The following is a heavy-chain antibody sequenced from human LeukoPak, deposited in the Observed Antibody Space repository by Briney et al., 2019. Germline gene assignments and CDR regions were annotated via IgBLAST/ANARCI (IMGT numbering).Heavy chain of an antibody. V-gene: IGHV4-61*01. J-gene: IGHJ3*02. CDR1: GGSISSSTCY. Sequence: SETLSLTCTVSGGSISSSTCYWSWIRQSPGKGLEWIAYISNSGSTNYNPSLKSRVTISVDTAKNQFSLKLNSVTAADTAVYYCARVGYNYGGDAFDIWGLGTMVTVSS. D-gene: IGHD5-18*01. CDR3: ARVGYNYGGDAFDI. CDR2: ISNSGST.